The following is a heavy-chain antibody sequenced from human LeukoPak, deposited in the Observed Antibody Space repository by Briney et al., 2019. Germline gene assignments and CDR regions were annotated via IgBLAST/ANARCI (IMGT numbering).Heavy chain of an antibody. J-gene: IGHJ6*02. CDR3: ARVSYCSSTSCYKFSYYYYGMDV. V-gene: IGHV4-34*01. CDR1: GGSFSGYY. D-gene: IGHD2-2*02. Sequence: SETLSLTCAVYGGSFSGYYWSWIRQPPGKGLEWIGEINHSGSTNYNPSLKSRVTISVDTSKNQFSLKLSSVTAADTAVYYCARVSYCSSTSCYKFSYYYYGMDVWGQGTTVTVSS. CDR2: INHSGST.